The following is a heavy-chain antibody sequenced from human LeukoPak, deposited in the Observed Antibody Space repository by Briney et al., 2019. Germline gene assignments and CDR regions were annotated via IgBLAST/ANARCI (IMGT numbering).Heavy chain of an antibody. J-gene: IGHJ2*01. CDR3: ARLGADTFGSYWYFDL. Sequence: GESLKISCKASGYIFTSYWIGWVRQMPGKGLEWMGIIYPIDSDTRYSPSFQGQVTISADKAISTAYLQWSSLKASDTAMCYCARLGADTFGSYWYFDLWGRGTLVTVAS. CDR1: GYIFTSYW. V-gene: IGHV5-51*01. D-gene: IGHD3-16*01. CDR2: IYPIDSDT.